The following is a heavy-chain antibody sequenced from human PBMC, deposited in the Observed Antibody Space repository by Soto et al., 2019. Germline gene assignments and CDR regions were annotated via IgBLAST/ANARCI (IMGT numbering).Heavy chain of an antibody. CDR3: ARATMVRGVMGPFDYDYGMDV. CDR2: FSPTSGSA. J-gene: IGHJ6*02. Sequence: QVQLVQSGAAVKNPGASVKVSCKASGYAFSNYYIHWVRQAPGQGLEWVGIFSPTSGSASYAQECQGRVTMPSDAYTTPVDMEVSGLRSDDTAVYYCARATMVRGVMGPFDYDYGMDVWGQGTAVTVSS. D-gene: IGHD3-10*01. CDR1: GYAFSNYY. V-gene: IGHV1-46*01.